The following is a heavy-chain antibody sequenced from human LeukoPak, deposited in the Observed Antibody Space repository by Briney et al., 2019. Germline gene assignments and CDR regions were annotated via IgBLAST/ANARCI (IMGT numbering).Heavy chain of an antibody. D-gene: IGHD2-2*01. Sequence: GGSLRLSCAASGFMFSGYGIHWVRQAPGKGLEWLAVVSHVGIHQYYAQSVRGRFTISRDNFRNSVFLQMDSLGAEDTAVYYCARGVVPAANNWFDPWGQGTLVTVSS. J-gene: IGHJ5*02. CDR3: ARGVVPAANNWFDP. CDR1: GFMFSGYG. CDR2: VSHVGIHQ. V-gene: IGHV3-30*03.